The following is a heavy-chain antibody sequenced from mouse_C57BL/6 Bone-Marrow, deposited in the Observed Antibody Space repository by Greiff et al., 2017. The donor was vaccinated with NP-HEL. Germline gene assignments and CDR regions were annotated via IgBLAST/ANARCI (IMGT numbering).Heavy chain of an antibody. J-gene: IGHJ1*03. V-gene: IGHV3-6*01. CDR1: GYSITSGYY. Sequence: EVKLMESGPGLVKPSQSLSLTCSVTGYSITSGYYWNWIRQFPGNKLEWMGYISYDGSNNYNPSLKNRISITRDTSKNQFFLKLNSVTTEDTATYYCARVWYFDVWGTGTTVTVSS. CDR2: ISYDGSN. CDR3: ARVWYFDV.